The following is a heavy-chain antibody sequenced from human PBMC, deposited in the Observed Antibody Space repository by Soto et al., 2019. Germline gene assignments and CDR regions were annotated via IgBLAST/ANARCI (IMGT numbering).Heavy chain of an antibody. Sequence: GGSLRLSCAASGFTFTSDAMSWVRQAPGKGLEWVAVISDTGSSTDYADSVKGRFTISRDNSKNTLYLQMNSLRAEDTAVYYCANHFNFWSDSFAYWGQGTLVTVSS. CDR1: GFTFTSDA. V-gene: IGHV3-23*01. J-gene: IGHJ4*02. CDR2: ISDTGSST. CDR3: ANHFNFWSDSFAY. D-gene: IGHD3-3*01.